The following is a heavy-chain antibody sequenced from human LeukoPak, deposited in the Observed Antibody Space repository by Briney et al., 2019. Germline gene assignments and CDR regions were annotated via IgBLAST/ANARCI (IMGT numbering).Heavy chain of an antibody. CDR2: IYYSGST. CDR1: SGSIGSSSYC. D-gene: IGHD5-12*01. CDR3: ARLVATLGYFDY. Sequence: SETLSLTCTVSSGSIGSSSYCWGWIRQPPGKGLEWIANIYYSGSTYYNPSLKIRVAISVDTSNNHFSLKLSSVTAADTAVYYCARLVATLGYFDYWGQGTLVTVSS. V-gene: IGHV4-39*02. J-gene: IGHJ4*02.